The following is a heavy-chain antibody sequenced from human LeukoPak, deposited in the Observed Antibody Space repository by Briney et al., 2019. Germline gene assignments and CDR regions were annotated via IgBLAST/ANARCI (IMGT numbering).Heavy chain of an antibody. Sequence: PSQTLSLTCTVSGGSISSYYWSWIRQPPGKGLEWIGYIYYSGSTNYNPSLKSRVTISVDTSKNQFSLKLSSVTAADTAVYYCARDARQWLVGGWFDPWGQGTLVTVSS. J-gene: IGHJ5*02. CDR1: GGSISSYY. CDR3: ARDARQWLVGGWFDP. D-gene: IGHD6-19*01. V-gene: IGHV4-59*01. CDR2: IYYSGST.